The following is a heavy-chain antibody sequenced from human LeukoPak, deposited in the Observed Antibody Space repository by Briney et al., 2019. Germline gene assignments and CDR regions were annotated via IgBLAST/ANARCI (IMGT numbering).Heavy chain of an antibody. CDR3: AKIPNYGSGNDAFDV. Sequence: GGSLRLSCAASGFTFSSSSMSWVRQAPGKGLEWVSGISGGGLSTYYADSVKGRFTISRDNSKNTLFLQMHSLRAEDTAVFYCAKIPNYGSGNDAFDVWGQGTMVTVSS. D-gene: IGHD3-10*01. CDR2: ISGGGLST. V-gene: IGHV3-23*01. J-gene: IGHJ3*01. CDR1: GFTFSSSS.